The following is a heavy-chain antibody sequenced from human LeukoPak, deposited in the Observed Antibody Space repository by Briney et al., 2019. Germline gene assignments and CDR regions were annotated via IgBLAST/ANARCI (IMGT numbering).Heavy chain of an antibody. CDR2: ISSSGSTI. CDR1: GFIVSSNY. Sequence: AGGSLRLSCAASGFIVSSNYMSWVRQAPGKGLEWVSYISSSGSTIYYADSVKGRFTISRDNAKNSLYLQMNSLRAEDTAVYYCARSQLWFGVDYWGQGTLVTVSS. CDR3: ARSQLWFGVDY. D-gene: IGHD3-10*01. J-gene: IGHJ4*02. V-gene: IGHV3-11*04.